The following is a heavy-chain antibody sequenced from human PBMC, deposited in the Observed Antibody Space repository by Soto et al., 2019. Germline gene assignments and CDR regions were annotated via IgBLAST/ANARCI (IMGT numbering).Heavy chain of an antibody. CDR2: ISYDGSNK. J-gene: IGHJ4*02. CDR3: ARDGAGSSWYFDY. Sequence: GGSLRLSCAASGFTFSSYAMHWVRQAPGKGLEWVAVISYDGSNKYYADSVKGRFTISRDNSKNTLYLQMNSLRAEDTAVYYCARDGAGSSWYFDYWGQGTLVTVSS. D-gene: IGHD6-13*01. CDR1: GFTFSSYA. V-gene: IGHV3-30-3*01.